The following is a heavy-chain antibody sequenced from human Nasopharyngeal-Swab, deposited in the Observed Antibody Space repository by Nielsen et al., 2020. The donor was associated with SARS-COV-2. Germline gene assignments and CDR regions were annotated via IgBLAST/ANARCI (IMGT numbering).Heavy chain of an antibody. CDR3: AKDLELGEYYYYFYYMDV. V-gene: IGHV3-43*01. J-gene: IGHJ6*03. CDR2: ITWDGGNT. CDR1: GFTFDDYN. Sequence: GGSLRLSCAASGFTFDDYNIHWVRQRPGKAPEWVSTITWDGGNTHYAASVKGRFTISRDNSRNSLYLQMTSLRIEDTALYYCAKDLELGEYYYYFYYMDVWGKGTTVTVSS. D-gene: IGHD1-26*01.